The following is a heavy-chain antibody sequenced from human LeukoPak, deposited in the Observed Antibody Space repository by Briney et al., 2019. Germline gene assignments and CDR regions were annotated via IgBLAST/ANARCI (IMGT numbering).Heavy chain of an antibody. CDR1: GYTFTSCD. V-gene: IGHV1-8*01. J-gene: IGHJ4*02. Sequence: ASVKVSCKASGYTFTSCDINWVRQATGQGLEWMGWMNPNSGNTGYAQKFQGRVTMTRNTSISTAYMELSSLRSEDTAVYYCAIGFRNIVGATQYYFDYWGQGTLVTVSS. CDR2: MNPNSGNT. CDR3: AIGFRNIVGATQYYFDY. D-gene: IGHD1-26*01.